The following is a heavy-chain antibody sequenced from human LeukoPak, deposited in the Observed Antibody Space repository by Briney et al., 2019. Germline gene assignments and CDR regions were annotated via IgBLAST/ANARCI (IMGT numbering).Heavy chain of an antibody. CDR3: AAMSITIFGVASALFDY. V-gene: IGHV4-59*11. D-gene: IGHD3-3*01. J-gene: IGHJ4*02. CDR1: GGSISSHY. Sequence: SETLSLTCTVSGGSISSHYWSWIRQPPGKGLEWIGYIYYSGSTNYNPSLKSRVTISVDTSKNQFSLKLSSVTAADTAVYYCAAMSITIFGVASALFDYWGQGTLVTVSS. CDR2: IYYSGST.